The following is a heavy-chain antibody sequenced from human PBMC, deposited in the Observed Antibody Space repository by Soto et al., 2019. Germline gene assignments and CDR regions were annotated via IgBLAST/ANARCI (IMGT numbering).Heavy chain of an antibody. CDR1: GFTFSSYG. Sequence: QVQLVESGGGVVQPGRSLRLSCAASGFTFSSYGMHWVRQAPGKGLEWVAVIWYDGSNKYYADSVKGRFTISRDNSKNTLYLQMNSLRAEDTAVYYCARRGDDFWSGYYVFDYWGQGTLVTVSS. J-gene: IGHJ4*02. CDR2: IWYDGSNK. D-gene: IGHD3-3*01. CDR3: ARRGDDFWSGYYVFDY. V-gene: IGHV3-33*01.